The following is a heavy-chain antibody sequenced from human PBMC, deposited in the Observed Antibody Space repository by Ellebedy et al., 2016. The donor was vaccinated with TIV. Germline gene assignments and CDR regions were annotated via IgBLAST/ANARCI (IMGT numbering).Heavy chain of an antibody. D-gene: IGHD2-21*02. CDR3: ARTDPWQPIDD. V-gene: IGHV4-39*01. CDR1: GGSISNSDYY. J-gene: IGHJ4*02. Sequence: MPSETLSLTCTVSGGSISNSDYYWNWIRQPPGKGLEYIGSVYYSGSPYYNPSFQSRVTLSADTSKNQFSLNLRTVTAADTAVYYCARTDPWQPIDDWGQGILVSVSS. CDR2: VYYSGSP.